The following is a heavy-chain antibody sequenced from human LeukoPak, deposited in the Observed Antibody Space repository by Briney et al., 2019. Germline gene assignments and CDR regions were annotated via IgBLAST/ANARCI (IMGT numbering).Heavy chain of an antibody. CDR3: ARRGWLINFDY. Sequence: GGSLRLSCATSGFTFSNYAMSWVRQAPGKGLEWVSIINCSGDNTHYADSVKGRFTISRDNSKNTLYLKMKTLRAKDTAIYYCARRGWLINFDYWGQGTLVTVSS. CDR1: GFTFSNYA. V-gene: IGHV3-23*01. J-gene: IGHJ4*02. CDR2: INCSGDNT. D-gene: IGHD5-12*01.